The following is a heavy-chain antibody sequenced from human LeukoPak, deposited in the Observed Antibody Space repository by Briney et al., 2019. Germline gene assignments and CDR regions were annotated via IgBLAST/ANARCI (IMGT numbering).Heavy chain of an antibody. CDR1: GFMFSDYG. J-gene: IGHJ4*02. V-gene: IGHV3-30*03. CDR3: ARKSASGNYPLDY. CDR2: ISCHGRTT. Sequence: GGSLRLSCAASGFMFSDYGMHWVRQAPGKGLEWVAVISCHGRTTYYLDSVKGRFTISRDNAKNTVFLQMSSLRAEDTALYYCARKSASGNYPLDYWGRGTLVTVSS. D-gene: IGHD3-10*01.